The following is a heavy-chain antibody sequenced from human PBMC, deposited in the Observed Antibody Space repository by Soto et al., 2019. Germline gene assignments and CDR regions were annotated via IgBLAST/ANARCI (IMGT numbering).Heavy chain of an antibody. CDR2: VNPNNGDT. D-gene: IGHD3-16*01. J-gene: IGHJ6*02. V-gene: IGHV1-2*02. CDR3: TRRPMWRPQSIKDYGMDV. Sequence: GASVKVSCKASGYPFTGYYMHWVRQAPGRRPEWMGWVNPNNGDTHYVQKFQGRVTMTADTSISTGYMELTRLASDDTALYYCTRRPMWRPQSIKDYGMDVWGQGTTVTVSS. CDR1: GYPFTGYY.